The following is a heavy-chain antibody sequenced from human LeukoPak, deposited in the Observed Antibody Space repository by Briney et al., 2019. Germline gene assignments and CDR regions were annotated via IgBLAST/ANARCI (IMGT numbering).Heavy chain of an antibody. V-gene: IGHV4-4*02. CDR3: ARGSYYKIDY. J-gene: IGHJ4*02. CDR1: GGSISSSVDW. CDR2: IFHRGST. D-gene: IGHD1-26*01. Sequence: SETLSLTCAVSGGSISSSVDWWIWVRQPPGKGLEWIGEIFHRGSTNYNPSLKSRVTLSVDKPKNQFSLRLNSLTAADTAVYYCARGSYYKIDYWGQGILVTVSS.